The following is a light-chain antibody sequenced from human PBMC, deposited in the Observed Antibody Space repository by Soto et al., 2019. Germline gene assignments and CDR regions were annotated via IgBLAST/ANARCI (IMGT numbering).Light chain of an antibody. Sequence: EVVMTQSPDTLSVSPGERATLSCRASQSVSSNLAWYQQKLGQAPRLLIYGASTRATDIPPRFSGSGSGTEFTLTISGLQSEDFAIYYCQQYNNWPRTFGQGTKVDI. CDR1: QSVSSN. CDR2: GAS. J-gene: IGKJ1*01. V-gene: IGKV3-15*01. CDR3: QQYNNWPRT.